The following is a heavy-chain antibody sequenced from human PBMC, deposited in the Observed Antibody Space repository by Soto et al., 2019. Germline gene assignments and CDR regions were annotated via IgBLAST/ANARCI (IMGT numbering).Heavy chain of an antibody. CDR2: ISYDGSNK. J-gene: IGHJ6*02. V-gene: IGHV3-30-3*01. CDR1: GFTFSSYA. Sequence: ESGGGVVQPGRSLRLSCAASGFTFSSYAMHWVRQAPGKGLEWVAVISYDGSNKYYADSVKGRFTISRDNSKNTLYLQMNSLRAEDTAVYYCAREWHLEYSTPYYYYGMDVWGQGTTVTVSS. CDR3: AREWHLEYSTPYYYYGMDV. D-gene: IGHD6-6*01.